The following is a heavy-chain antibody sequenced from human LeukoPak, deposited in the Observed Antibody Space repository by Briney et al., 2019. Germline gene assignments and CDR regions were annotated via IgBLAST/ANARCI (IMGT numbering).Heavy chain of an antibody. CDR1: GGTFSSYA. V-gene: IGHV1-69*05. Sequence: SVKVSCKASGGTFSSYAISWVRQAPGQGLEWMGGIIPIFGTANYAQKFQGRVTITTDESTSTAYMELSSLRSEDTAVYYCASTYGSGSYYKPPCYYYYMDVWGKGTTVTVSS. J-gene: IGHJ6*03. CDR2: IIPIFGTA. CDR3: ASTYGSGSYYKPPCYYYYMDV. D-gene: IGHD3-10*01.